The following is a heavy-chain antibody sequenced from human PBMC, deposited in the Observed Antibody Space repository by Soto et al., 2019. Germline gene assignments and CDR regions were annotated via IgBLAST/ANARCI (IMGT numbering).Heavy chain of an antibody. Sequence: SETLSLTCTVSGGSISSSSYYWGWIRQPPGKGLEWIGGIYYSGSTYYNPSLKSRVTISVDTSKNQFSLKLSSVTAADTAVYYCARHGNYDILTGYYFDYWGQGTLVTVSS. J-gene: IGHJ4*02. CDR1: GGSISSSSYY. D-gene: IGHD3-9*01. V-gene: IGHV4-39*01. CDR2: IYYSGST. CDR3: ARHGNYDILTGYYFDY.